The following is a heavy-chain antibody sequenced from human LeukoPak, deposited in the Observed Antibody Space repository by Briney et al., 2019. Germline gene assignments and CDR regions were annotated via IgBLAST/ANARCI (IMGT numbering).Heavy chain of an antibody. CDR2: IYYSGST. D-gene: IGHD7-27*01. CDR3: LNRGESDAFDI. J-gene: IGHJ3*02. V-gene: IGHV4-59*08. Sequence: SETLSLTCTVSGGSISSYYWSWIRQPPGKGLEWIGYIYYSGSTNYNPSLKSRVTISVDTSKNQFSLKLSSVTAADTAVYYCLNRGESDAFDIWGQGTMVTVSS. CDR1: GGSISSYY.